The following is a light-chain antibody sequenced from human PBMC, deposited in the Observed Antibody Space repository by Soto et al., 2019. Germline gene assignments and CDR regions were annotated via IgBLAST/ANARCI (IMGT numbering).Light chain of an antibody. V-gene: IGKV1-5*01. CDR1: HNIGGW. J-gene: IGKJ2*01. CDR3: QQYDSYPYT. CDR2: GAS. Sequence: DIQMTQSPSTLSASVGDRVTITCRARHNIGGWMAWYQQKPGKAPNLLIYGASSLQSGVPSRFSGSGFGTEFTLTISSLQPDDFATYHCQQYDSYPYTFGQGTKLEIK.